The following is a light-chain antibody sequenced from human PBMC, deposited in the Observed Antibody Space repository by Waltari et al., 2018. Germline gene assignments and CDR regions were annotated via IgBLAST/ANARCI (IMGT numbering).Light chain of an antibody. V-gene: IGLV2-23*02. Sequence: VSGSPGPSITISCTGTSGDVGSFNLVSWYQQHPGEAPKLMIYEDSKRPSGVSNRFSGSKSGNTASLTISGLQAADEADYYCCSYAGSTTFVVFGGGTKLTVL. CDR1: SGDVGSFNL. CDR3: CSYAGSTTFVV. J-gene: IGLJ2*01. CDR2: EDS.